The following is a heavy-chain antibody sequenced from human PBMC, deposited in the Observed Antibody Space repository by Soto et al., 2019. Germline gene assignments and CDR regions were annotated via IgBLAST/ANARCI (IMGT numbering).Heavy chain of an antibody. Sequence: QVHLVQSGAEVKKPGASVKLSCKTSGYTFTRNAIHWVRQAPGQNLEWIGRINAGNGDTKYSQKFQGRVTITRDTSASAAYMEISALGSEDTSLYYCARSEADYSRFGFWGQGTQVTVSS. D-gene: IGHD3-9*01. CDR2: INAGNGDT. CDR3: ARSEADYSRFGF. J-gene: IGHJ4*02. V-gene: IGHV1-3*01. CDR1: GYTFTRNA.